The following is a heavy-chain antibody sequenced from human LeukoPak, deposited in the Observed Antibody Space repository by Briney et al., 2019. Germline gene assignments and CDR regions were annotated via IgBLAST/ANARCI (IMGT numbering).Heavy chain of an antibody. J-gene: IGHJ4*02. Sequence: GGSLRLSCAASGFTFSDYYMRWIRQAPGKGLEWVSYISSSGSTIYYADSVKGRFTISRDNAKNSLYLQMNSLRAEDTAGYYCANNVYDSSGYPDYWGQGTLVTVSS. D-gene: IGHD3-22*01. CDR3: ANNVYDSSGYPDY. V-gene: IGHV3-11*01. CDR2: ISSSGSTI. CDR1: GFTFSDYY.